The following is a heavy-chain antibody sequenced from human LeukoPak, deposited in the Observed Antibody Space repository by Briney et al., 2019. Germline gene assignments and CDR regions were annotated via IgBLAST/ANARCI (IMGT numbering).Heavy chain of an antibody. CDR3: AFGNAFDA. J-gene: IGHJ3*01. Sequence: PGGSLRLSCAASGLPFSISWMSWVRQAPGKGLQCVGNIKPDGSETFYVDSVRGRFTISRDNARDLLFLQMNSLRVDDTAVYYCAFGNAFDAWGRGTMVTVSS. CDR1: GLPFSISW. CDR2: IKPDGSET. V-gene: IGHV3-7*01. D-gene: IGHD2-15*01.